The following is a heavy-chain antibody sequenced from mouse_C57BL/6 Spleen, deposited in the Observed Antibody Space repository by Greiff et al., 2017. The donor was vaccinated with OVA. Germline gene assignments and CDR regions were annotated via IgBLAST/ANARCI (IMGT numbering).Heavy chain of an antibody. J-gene: IGHJ2*01. Sequence: EVKLQESGPVLVKPGASVKMSCKASGYTFTDYYMNWVKQSHGKSLEWIGVINPYNGGTSYNQKFKGKATLTVDKSSSTAYMELNSLTSEASAVYYCAREGWLLRGYFDYWGQGTTLTVSS. V-gene: IGHV1-19*01. D-gene: IGHD2-3*01. CDR1: GYTFTDYY. CDR2: INPYNGGT. CDR3: AREGWLLRGYFDY.